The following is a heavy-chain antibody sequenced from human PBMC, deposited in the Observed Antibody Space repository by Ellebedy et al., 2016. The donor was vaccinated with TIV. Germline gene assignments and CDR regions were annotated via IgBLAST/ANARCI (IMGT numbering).Heavy chain of an antibody. CDR3: VRHTQWLGRTDH. Sequence: MPSETLSLTCTVSGASINTNYNWGWIRQLPGKGLEWIASIYYTGLTYYNPSLESRLTISVDTSKNQFSLKMRSVTAADTAIYYCVRHTQWLGRTDHWGHGTLVTVSS. V-gene: IGHV4-39*01. CDR2: IYYTGLT. CDR1: GASINTNYN. D-gene: IGHD6-19*01. J-gene: IGHJ4*01.